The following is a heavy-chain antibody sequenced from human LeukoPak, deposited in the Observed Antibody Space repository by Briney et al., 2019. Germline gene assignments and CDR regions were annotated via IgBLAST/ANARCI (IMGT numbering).Heavy chain of an antibody. D-gene: IGHD6-19*01. Sequence: GGSLRLSCAASGFTFSSYAMNWVRQAPGKGLEWVSFIISSSGITEYVDSVKGRFTTSRGNARNSLYLQMNSLRVEDTAVYYCARPYSSGWYGGFDLWGRGTLVSVSS. V-gene: IGHV3-48*04. J-gene: IGHJ2*01. CDR1: GFTFSSYA. CDR3: ARPYSSGWYGGFDL. CDR2: IISSSGIT.